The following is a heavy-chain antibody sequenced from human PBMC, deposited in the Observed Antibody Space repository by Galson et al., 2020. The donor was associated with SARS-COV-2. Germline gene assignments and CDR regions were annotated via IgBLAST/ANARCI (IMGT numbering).Heavy chain of an antibody. CDR3: AKYDVGLL. V-gene: IGHV3-7*01. D-gene: IGHD3-3*01. CDR1: GFTISRFW. Sequence: GGSLRLSCVGSGFTISRFWMNWVRQAPGKGLEWVANIKPDGSQQQYMDSVKGRFVISRDNAQNSVYLQMNGLRAEDTAVYYCAKYDVGLLWSQGTMVTVSS. CDR2: IKPDGSQQ. J-gene: IGHJ3*01.